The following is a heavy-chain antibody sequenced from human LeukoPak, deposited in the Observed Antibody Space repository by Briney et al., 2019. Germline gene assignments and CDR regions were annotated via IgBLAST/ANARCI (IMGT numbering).Heavy chain of an antibody. CDR1: GYIFSIYA. D-gene: IGHD1-14*01. J-gene: IGHJ5*02. V-gene: IGHV7-4-1*02. CDR3: AKGGNPAFDP. CDR2: INTNTGNP. Sequence: ASVKVSCKASGYIFSIYAMIWVRQAPGQGLELMGWINTNTGNPTYAQGFTGRFVFSLDTSVSTAYLQISRLKAEDTAVYYCAKGGNPAFDPWGQGTLVTVSS.